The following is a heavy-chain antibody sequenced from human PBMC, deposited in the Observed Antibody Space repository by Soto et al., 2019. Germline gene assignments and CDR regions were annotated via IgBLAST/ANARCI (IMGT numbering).Heavy chain of an antibody. CDR1: GFTFGNYG. Sequence: GGSLRLSCAASGFTFGNYGMHWVRQAPGKGLEWVAGIYYDGNNKYYADSVKGRFSISRDNSKNMLYLQMNSLRGEDAAVYYCASQEVFGVVIIEYYFDYWGQGTLVTVSS. J-gene: IGHJ4*02. V-gene: IGHV3-33*01. CDR3: ASQEVFGVVIIEYYFDY. CDR2: IYYDGNNK. D-gene: IGHD3-3*01.